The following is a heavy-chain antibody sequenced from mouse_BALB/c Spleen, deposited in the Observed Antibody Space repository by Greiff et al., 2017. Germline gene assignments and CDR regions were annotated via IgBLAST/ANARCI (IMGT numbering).Heavy chain of an antibody. J-gene: IGHJ4*01. CDR2: ISNGGGST. CDR3: ARLDEGYAMDY. Sequence: EVKVVESGGGLVQPGGSLKLSCAASGFTFSSYTMSWVRQTPEKRLEWVAYISNGGGSTYYPDTVKGRFTISRDNAKNTLYLQMSSLKSEDTAMYYCARLDEGYAMDYWGQGTSVTVSS. CDR1: GFTFSSYT. V-gene: IGHV5-12-2*01.